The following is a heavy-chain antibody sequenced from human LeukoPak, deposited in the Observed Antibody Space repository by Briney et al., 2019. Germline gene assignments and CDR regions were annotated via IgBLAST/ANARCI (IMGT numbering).Heavy chain of an antibody. CDR1: GGSISSYY. CDR3: ARSVEGYCRGGSCYYYSYYMDV. J-gene: IGHJ6*03. V-gene: IGHV4-59*01. Sequence: SETLSLTCTVSGGSISSYYWSWIRQPPGKGLEWIGYIYYSGSTNYNPSLKSRVTISVDTSKNQFSLKLSSVTAADTAVYYCARSVEGYCRGGSCYYYSYYMDVWGKGTTVAVSS. CDR2: IYYSGST. D-gene: IGHD2-15*01.